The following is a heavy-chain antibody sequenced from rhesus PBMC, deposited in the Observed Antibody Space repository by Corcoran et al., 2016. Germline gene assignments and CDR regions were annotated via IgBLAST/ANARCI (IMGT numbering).Heavy chain of an antibody. V-gene: IGHV4S11*01. J-gene: IGHJ5-2*02. Sequence: QLQLQESGPGLVKSSETLSLTCGVSGGSISSDYWSWIRQGSGKGLEWLGYSYGRDPRTRSTPSLHSRATLSLTTSTNPLSLYLRSVTAADTAVYYCARISAVPGDNSMDVLGRGVLVTVSS. CDR2: SYGRDPRT. CDR1: GGSISSDY. CDR3: ARISAVPGDNSMDV.